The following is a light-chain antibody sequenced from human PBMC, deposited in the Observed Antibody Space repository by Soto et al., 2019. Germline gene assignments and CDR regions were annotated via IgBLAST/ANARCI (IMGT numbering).Light chain of an antibody. CDR1: SSDVGDYDY. CDR3: SSYSSSSTHVV. J-gene: IGLJ3*02. V-gene: IGLV2-14*03. CDR2: DVT. Sequence: QSALTQPASVSGSPGSWITISCTGTSSDVGDYDYVSWYQQYPGKVPKLMLYDVTNRPSGISNRFSGSKSGNTASLTISGLQAEDEALYYCSSYSSSSTHVVFGGGTKLTVL.